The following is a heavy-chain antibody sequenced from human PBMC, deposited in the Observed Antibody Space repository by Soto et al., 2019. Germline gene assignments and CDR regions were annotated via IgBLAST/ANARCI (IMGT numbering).Heavy chain of an antibody. CDR3: ARGGGLSGYELIV. D-gene: IGHD5-12*01. CDR1: GGTFSSYT. CDR2: IIPILGIA. J-gene: IGHJ4*02. V-gene: IGHV1-69*02. Sequence: ASVKVSCKASGGTFSSYTISWVRQAPGQGLEWMGRIIPILGIANYAQKFQGRVTITADKSTSTAYMELSSLRSEDTAVYYCARGGGLSGYELIVWGQGTLVTGSS.